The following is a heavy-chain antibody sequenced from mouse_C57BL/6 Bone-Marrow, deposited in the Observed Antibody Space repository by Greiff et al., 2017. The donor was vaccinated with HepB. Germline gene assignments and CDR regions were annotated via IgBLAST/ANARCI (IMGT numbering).Heavy chain of an antibody. CDR1: GYTFTSYW. CDR3: ARRGDYDYDEGDYFDY. CDR2: INPSNGGT. D-gene: IGHD2-4*01. V-gene: IGHV1-53*01. J-gene: IGHJ2*01. Sequence: VQLQQPGTELVKPGASVKLSCKASGYTFTSYWMHWVKQRPGQGLEWIGNINPSNGGTNYNEKFKSKATLPVDKSSSTAYMQLSSLTSEDSAVYYCARRGDYDYDEGDYFDYWGQGTTLTVSS.